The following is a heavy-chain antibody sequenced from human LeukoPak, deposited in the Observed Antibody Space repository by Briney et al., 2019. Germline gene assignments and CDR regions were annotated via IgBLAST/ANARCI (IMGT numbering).Heavy chain of an antibody. V-gene: IGHV3-74*01. J-gene: IGHJ4*02. D-gene: IGHD6-13*01. Sequence: GGSLRLSCAASGFTFSTSWMYGVRQAPGKGLVWVSRLSSDGRDPSYADSVQGRFTISRDNAKNTLYMQMNSLRAEDTAVYYCARGVYEEDVNYWGQGTLVTVSS. CDR1: GFTFSTSW. CDR2: LSSDGRDP. CDR3: ARGVYEEDVNY.